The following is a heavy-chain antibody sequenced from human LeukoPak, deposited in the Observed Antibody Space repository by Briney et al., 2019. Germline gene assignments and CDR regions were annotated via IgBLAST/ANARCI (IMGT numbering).Heavy chain of an antibody. V-gene: IGHV3-48*03. CDR1: GFTFSSYE. CDR2: ISSSGSTI. J-gene: IGHJ4*02. CDR3: ARDLTPLVRSDF. Sequence: GGSLRLSCAASGFTFSSYEMNWVRQAPGKGLEWVSYISSSGSTIYYADSVKGRFTISRDNSKNTLYLQMNSPRAEDTAVYYCARDLTPLVRSDFWGQGTLVTVSS. D-gene: IGHD3-10*01.